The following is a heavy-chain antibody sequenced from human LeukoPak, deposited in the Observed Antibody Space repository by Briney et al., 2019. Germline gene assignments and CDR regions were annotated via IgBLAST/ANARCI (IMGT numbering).Heavy chain of an antibody. V-gene: IGHV4-59*08. CDR1: GGSISSYY. CDR3: ARRVAGAGFGY. CDR2: IYSSGST. Sequence: SETLSLTCTVSGGSISSYYWSWIRQLPGKGLEWIGNIYSSGSTNYNPSLKSRVSISVDTSKKQFSLKLSSVTAADTAVYYCARRVAGAGFGYWGQGTLVTVSS. D-gene: IGHD6-19*01. J-gene: IGHJ4*02.